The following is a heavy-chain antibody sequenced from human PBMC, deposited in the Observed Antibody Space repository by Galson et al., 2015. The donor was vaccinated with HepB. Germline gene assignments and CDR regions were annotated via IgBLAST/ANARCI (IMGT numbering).Heavy chain of an antibody. V-gene: IGHV3-21*06. J-gene: IGHJ4*02. CDR2: VSSSSIYK. CDR3: ARGRGDIGGDYAFDY. CDR1: GFTFSTYS. D-gene: IGHD2-21*01. Sequence: SLRLSCAGSGFTFSTYSLNWVRQAPGKGLEWVSAVSSSSIYKYYADSVKGRFTISRDNAKSSLYVQMNNLRVEDTAVYYCARGRGDIGGDYAFDYWGKGALVTVSS.